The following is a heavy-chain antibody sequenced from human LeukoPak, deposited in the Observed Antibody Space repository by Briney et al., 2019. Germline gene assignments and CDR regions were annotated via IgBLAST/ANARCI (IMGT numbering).Heavy chain of an antibody. CDR1: GFSFSNYA. CDR3: ARVGSSSSGDY. D-gene: IGHD6-6*01. V-gene: IGHV3-21*01. Sequence: PGRSLRLSCAASGFSFSNYAMSWVRQAPGKGLEWVSSISSSSSYIYYADSVKGRFTISRDNAKNSLYLQMNSLRAEDTAVYYCARVGSSSSGDYWGQGTLVTVSS. J-gene: IGHJ4*02. CDR2: ISSSSSYI.